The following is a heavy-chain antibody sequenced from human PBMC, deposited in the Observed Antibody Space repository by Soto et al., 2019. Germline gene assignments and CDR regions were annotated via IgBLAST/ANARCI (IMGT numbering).Heavy chain of an antibody. CDR1: GGSISSYY. Sequence: SETLSLTCTVSGGSISSYYWSWIRQPPGEGLEWIGYIYYSGSTNYNPSLKSRVTISVDTSKNQFSLKLSSVTAADTAVYYCARYLVTYYYYYMDVWGKGTTVTVSS. J-gene: IGHJ6*03. CDR2: IYYSGST. D-gene: IGHD6-13*01. V-gene: IGHV4-59*01. CDR3: ARYLVTYYYYYMDV.